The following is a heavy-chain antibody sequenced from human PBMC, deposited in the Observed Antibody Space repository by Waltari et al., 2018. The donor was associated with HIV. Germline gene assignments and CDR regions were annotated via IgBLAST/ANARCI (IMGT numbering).Heavy chain of an antibody. J-gene: IGHJ4*02. CDR2: IRSKSDGGTT. CDR1: GITFKNAW. Sequence: DVQLVESVGGLVKPGGSVRLSCAVSGITFKNAWLSWVRQGPGKGPEWLGHIRSKSDGGTTDDAATVRGRFTISTDDLNNTMSLEMKSLKVEDTGVYYCTTFEMGSTRNYWGQGTLVTVSS. CDR3: TTFEMGSTRNY. V-gene: IGHV3-15*01. D-gene: IGHD1-26*01.